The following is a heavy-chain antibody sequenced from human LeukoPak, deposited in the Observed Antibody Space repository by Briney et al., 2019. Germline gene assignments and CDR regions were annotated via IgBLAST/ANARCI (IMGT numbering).Heavy chain of an antibody. CDR3: AKGVRSGTYYNCFDP. Sequence: GGSLRLSCVASGFTLDDYALHWVRQAPGKGLEWVSLISGGGDNTYYADSVKGRFTISRDNSKNSLYLQMNSLRAEDTALYYCAKGVRSGTYYNCFDPWGQGTLVTVSS. V-gene: IGHV3-43*02. J-gene: IGHJ5*02. CDR2: ISGGGDNT. CDR1: GFTLDDYA. D-gene: IGHD1-26*01.